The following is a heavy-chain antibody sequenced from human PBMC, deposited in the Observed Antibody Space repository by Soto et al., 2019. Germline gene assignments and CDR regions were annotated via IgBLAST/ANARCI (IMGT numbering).Heavy chain of an antibody. J-gene: IGHJ4*02. D-gene: IGHD6-13*01. CDR3: ARSSNSIAAAGTGFDY. Sequence: GGSLRLSCAASGFAVSSNYMSWVRQAPGKGLEWVSVIYSGGSTYYADSVKGRFTISRDNSKNTLYLQMNSLRAEDTAVYYCARSSNSIAAAGTGFDYWGQGTLVTVSS. CDR1: GFAVSSNY. CDR2: IYSGGST. V-gene: IGHV3-53*01.